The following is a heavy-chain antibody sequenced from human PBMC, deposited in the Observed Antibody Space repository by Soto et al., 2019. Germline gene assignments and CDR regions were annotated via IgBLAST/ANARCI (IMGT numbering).Heavy chain of an antibody. CDR3: ARPDHSAYCTNGVCYPHRYYYYGMDA. CDR1: GGSISSSSYY. CDR2: IYYSGST. V-gene: IGHV4-39*01. J-gene: IGHJ6*02. Sequence: PSETLSLTCTVSGGSISSSSYYWGWIRQPPGKGLEWIGSIYYSGSTYYNPSLKSRVTISVDTSKNQFSLKLSSVTAADTAVYYCARPDHSAYCTNGVCYPHRYYYYGMDAWGQGTTVTVSS. D-gene: IGHD2-8*01.